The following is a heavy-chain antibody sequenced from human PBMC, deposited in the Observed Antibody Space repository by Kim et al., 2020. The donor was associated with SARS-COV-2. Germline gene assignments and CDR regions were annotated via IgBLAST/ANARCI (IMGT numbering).Heavy chain of an antibody. CDR3: ASGVMGYTAMGR. J-gene: IGHJ4*02. D-gene: IGHD5-18*01. CDR2: TRNKANSYTT. Sequence: GGSLRLSCAASGFTFSDHYMDWVRQAPGKGLEWVGRTRNKANSYTTEYAASVKGRFTISRDDSKNSLYLQMNSLKTEDTAVYYCASGVMGYTAMGRWGQGTLVTVSS. V-gene: IGHV3-72*01. CDR1: GFTFSDHY.